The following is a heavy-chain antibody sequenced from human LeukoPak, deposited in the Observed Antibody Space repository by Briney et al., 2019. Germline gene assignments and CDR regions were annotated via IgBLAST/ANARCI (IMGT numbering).Heavy chain of an antibody. V-gene: IGHV1-69*05. D-gene: IGHD2-2*01. CDR3: ARHSGYCSSTSCFQYYDFWSGYRYYFDY. CDR2: IIPIFGTA. Sequence: SVKVSCKASGGTFSSYAISWVRQAPGQGPEWMGRIIPIFGTANYAQKFQGRVTITTDESTSTAYMELSSLRSEDTAVYYCARHSGYCSSTSCFQYYDFWSGYRYYFDYWGQGTLVTVSS. CDR1: GGTFSSYA. J-gene: IGHJ4*02.